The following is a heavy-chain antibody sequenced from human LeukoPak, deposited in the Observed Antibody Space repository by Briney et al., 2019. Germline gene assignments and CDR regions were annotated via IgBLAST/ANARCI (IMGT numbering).Heavy chain of an antibody. Sequence: SETLSLTCTVSGGSISSYYWSWIRQPPGKGLEWIGYIYYSGSTNYNPSLKSRVTISVDTSKNRFSLKLSSVTAADTAVYYCARDSRYYYGMDVWGQGTTVTVSS. CDR2: IYYSGST. CDR1: GGSISSYY. CDR3: ARDSRYYYGMDV. J-gene: IGHJ6*02. V-gene: IGHV4-59*01.